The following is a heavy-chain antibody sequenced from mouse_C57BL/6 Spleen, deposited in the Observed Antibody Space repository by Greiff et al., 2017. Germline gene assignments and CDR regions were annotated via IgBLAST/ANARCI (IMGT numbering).Heavy chain of an antibody. CDR3: ARQDYGSSYKD. Sequence: QVHVKQPGAELVKPGASVKLSCKASGYTFTSYWMQWVKQRPGQGLEWIGEIDPSDSYTNYNQKFKGKATLTVDTSSSTAYMQLSSLTSEDSAVYYCARQDYGSSYKDWGQGTLVTVSA. CDR2: IDPSDSYT. J-gene: IGHJ3*01. V-gene: IGHV1-50*01. D-gene: IGHD1-1*01. CDR1: GYTFTSYW.